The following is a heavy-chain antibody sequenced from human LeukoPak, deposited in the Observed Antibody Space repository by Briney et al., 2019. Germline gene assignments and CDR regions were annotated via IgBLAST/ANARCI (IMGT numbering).Heavy chain of an antibody. D-gene: IGHD1-20*01. V-gene: IGHV4-34*01. Sequence: SETLSLTYAVYGGSFSGYYWSWIRQPPGKGLEWIGEINHSGSTNYNPSLKSRVTISVDTSKNQFSLKLSSVTAADTAVYYCARGHNWNPPHYYYYYMDVWGKGTTVTVSS. CDR2: INHSGST. CDR1: GGSFSGYY. CDR3: ARGHNWNPPHYYYYYMDV. J-gene: IGHJ6*03.